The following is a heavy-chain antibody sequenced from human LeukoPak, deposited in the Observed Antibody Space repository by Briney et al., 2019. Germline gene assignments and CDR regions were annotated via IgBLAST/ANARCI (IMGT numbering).Heavy chain of an antibody. Sequence: GGSLSLFCAVYGFTFSSYSMKWDRQAPGKGLECVSFISSSSTYIYYADSVEGRFTISRDNAKNSLYLQMNSLRAEDTAVYYCARDRYSSDVQYYFDYWGQGTLFTVSS. V-gene: IGHV3-21*01. CDR2: ISSSSTYI. CDR3: ARDRYSSDVQYYFDY. J-gene: IGHJ4*02. D-gene: IGHD6-19*01. CDR1: GFTFSSYS.